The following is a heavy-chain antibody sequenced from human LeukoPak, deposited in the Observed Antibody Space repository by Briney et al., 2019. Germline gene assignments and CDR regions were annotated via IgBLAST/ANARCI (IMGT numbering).Heavy chain of an antibody. Sequence: SETLSLTCTVSGGSISSYYWSWIRQPAGKGLEWIGRIYISGSTNYNPSLKSRVTISVDTSKNQFSLKLSSVTAADTAVYYCARDLGYGDYSYEDWGQGTLVTVSS. D-gene: IGHD4-17*01. J-gene: IGHJ4*02. CDR1: GGSISSYY. CDR3: ARDLGYGDYSYED. V-gene: IGHV4-4*07. CDR2: IYISGST.